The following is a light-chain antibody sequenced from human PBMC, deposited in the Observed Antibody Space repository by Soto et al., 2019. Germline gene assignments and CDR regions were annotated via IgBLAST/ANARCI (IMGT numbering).Light chain of an antibody. Sequence: DIQMTQSPSSLSASVGDRVTITCRASQSISNYLNWYQQKPGKAPKLLIYGASSLQSGVPSRFSGSGSGTDFTLTISSLQPEDFATYFCQQSASTPPTFGGGTKVEIK. CDR1: QSISNY. J-gene: IGKJ4*01. V-gene: IGKV1-39*01. CDR3: QQSASTPPT. CDR2: GAS.